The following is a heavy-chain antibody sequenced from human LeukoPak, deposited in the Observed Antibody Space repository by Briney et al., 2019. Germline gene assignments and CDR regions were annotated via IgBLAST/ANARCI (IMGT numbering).Heavy chain of an antibody. CDR3: ARFFGQLPYYYYYYGMDV. Sequence: SETLSLTCAVYGGSFSGYYWSWIRQPPGKGLEWIGEINHSGSTNYNPSLKSRVTISVDTSKSQFSLKLSSVTAADTAVYYCARFFGQLPYYYYYYGMDVWGQGTTVTVSS. CDR1: GGSFSGYY. V-gene: IGHV4-34*01. D-gene: IGHD3-16*02. J-gene: IGHJ6*02. CDR2: INHSGST.